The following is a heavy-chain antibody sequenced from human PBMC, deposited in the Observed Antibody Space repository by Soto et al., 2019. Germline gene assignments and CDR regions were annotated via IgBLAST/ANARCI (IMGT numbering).Heavy chain of an antibody. CDR3: ATLAVAATWYFDL. D-gene: IGHD6-19*01. CDR1: GFTFSSYE. Sequence: PGGSLRLSCAASGFTFSSYEMNWVRQAPGKGLEWVSYISSSGSTIYYADSVKGRSTISRDNAKNSLYLQMNSLRAEDTAVYYCATLAVAATWYFDLCGRGTLVTVSS. J-gene: IGHJ2*01. V-gene: IGHV3-48*03. CDR2: ISSSGSTI.